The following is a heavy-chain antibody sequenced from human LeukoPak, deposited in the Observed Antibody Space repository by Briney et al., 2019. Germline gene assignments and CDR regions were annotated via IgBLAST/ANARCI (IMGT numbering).Heavy chain of an antibody. Sequence: PGGSLRLSCAASGFTFSSYSMNWVRQAPGKGLEWVSSISSSSSYIYYADSVKGRFTISRDNAKNSLYLQMNSLRAEDTAVYYCAREGTKVRGVIIRADYFDYWGQGTLVTVSS. V-gene: IGHV3-21*01. CDR1: GFTFSSYS. CDR2: ISSSSSYI. D-gene: IGHD3-10*01. CDR3: AREGTKVRGVIIRADYFDY. J-gene: IGHJ4*02.